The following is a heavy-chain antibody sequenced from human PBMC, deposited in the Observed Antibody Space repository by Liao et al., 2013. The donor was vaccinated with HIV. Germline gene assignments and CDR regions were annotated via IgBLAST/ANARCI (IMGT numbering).Heavy chain of an antibody. CDR2: INYSGRT. Sequence: QLQLQESGPGLVKPSETLSLTCTVSGGSINNSPYYWGWIRQPPGRDLEWIGGINYSGRTYYNPSLKSRVTISVDTSKNQFSLKLRSVTAADTAVYYCARGVPGIAVHWGYYYYMDVWGKGTTVTVSS. D-gene: IGHD6-19*01. CDR1: GGSINNSPYY. CDR3: ARGVPGIAVHWGYYYYMDV. J-gene: IGHJ6*03. V-gene: IGHV4-39*07.